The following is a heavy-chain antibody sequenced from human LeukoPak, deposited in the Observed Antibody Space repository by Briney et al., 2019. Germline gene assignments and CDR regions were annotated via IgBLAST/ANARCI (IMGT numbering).Heavy chain of an antibody. CDR2: ISVSGNT. CDR3: AKAPVTTCSGAYCYPFDY. D-gene: IGHD2-15*01. Sequence: GGSLRLSCAASGFTLSSYAMSWVRQGPGKGLEWVSAISVSGNTYHADSVKGRFAISRDSSKNTLYLQMNSLRAEDAAVYYCAKAPVTTCSGAYCYPFDYWGQGTLVTVSS. V-gene: IGHV3-23*01. CDR1: GFTLSSYA. J-gene: IGHJ4*02.